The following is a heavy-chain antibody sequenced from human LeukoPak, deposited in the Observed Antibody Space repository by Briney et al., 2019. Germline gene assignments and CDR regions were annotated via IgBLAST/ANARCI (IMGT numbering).Heavy chain of an antibody. CDR1: GFTFSGSA. V-gene: IGHV3-73*01. Sequence: TGGSLRLSCAASGFTFSGSAMHWVRQASGKGLEWVGRIRSKANSYATAYAASVKGRFTISRDDSKNTAYLQMNSLKTEDTAVYYCTRQSSGWENWFDPWGQGTLVTVSS. CDR2: IRSKANSYAT. J-gene: IGHJ5*02. CDR3: TRQSSGWENWFDP. D-gene: IGHD6-19*01.